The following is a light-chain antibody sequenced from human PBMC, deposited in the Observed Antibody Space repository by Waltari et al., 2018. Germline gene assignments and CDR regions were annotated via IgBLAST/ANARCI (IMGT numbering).Light chain of an antibody. Sequence: QSALTQPASVSGSPGPSITIPCTETRNDGGSDNLVSWYQQPPGKAPKVLIYEGVKRPSGVSDRFSGSKSGNTASLTISGLQTEDEADYYCCSYAGSTPRIFGGGTKLMVL. CDR1: RNDGGSDNL. J-gene: IGLJ2*01. CDR3: CSYAGSTPRI. V-gene: IGLV2-23*01. CDR2: EGV.